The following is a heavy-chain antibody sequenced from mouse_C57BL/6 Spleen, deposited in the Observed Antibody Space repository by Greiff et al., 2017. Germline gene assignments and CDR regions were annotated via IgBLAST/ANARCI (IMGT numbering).Heavy chain of an antibody. V-gene: IGHV1-82*01. CDR3: ARGGLGGDY. CDR1: GYAFSSSW. J-gene: IGHJ2*01. Sequence: QVQLQQSGPELVKPGASVKISCKASGYAFSSSWMNWVKQRPGKGLEWIGRIYPGDGDTNYNGKFKGKATLTADKSSSTAYMQLSSLTSEDSAVYFCARGGLGGDYWGQGTTLTVSS. CDR2: IYPGDGDT. D-gene: IGHD4-1*01.